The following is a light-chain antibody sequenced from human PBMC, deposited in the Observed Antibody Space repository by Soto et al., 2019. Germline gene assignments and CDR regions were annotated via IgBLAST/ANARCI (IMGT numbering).Light chain of an antibody. CDR2: DVS. J-gene: IGKJ5*01. CDR1: QSVSSY. Sequence: EIVLTPSPATLSLSPVERATLSCRASQSVSSYLAWYQQKPGQAPRLLIYDVSTRATGVPARFSGTGSETDFTLTISGLQSEDSAVYFCQQYNNWPFSFGQGTRLEIK. CDR3: QQYNNWPFS. V-gene: IGKV3-15*01.